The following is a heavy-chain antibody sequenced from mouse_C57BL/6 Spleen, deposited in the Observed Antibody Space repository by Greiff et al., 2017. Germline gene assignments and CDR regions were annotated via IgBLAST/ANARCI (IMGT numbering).Heavy chain of an antibody. CDR2: INPSTGGT. CDR3: AIPYGSSYSYFDY. J-gene: IGHJ2*01. D-gene: IGHD1-1*01. CDR1: GYSFTGYY. V-gene: IGHV1-43*01. Sequence: EVMLVESGPELVKPGASVKISCKASGYSFTGYYMHWVKQSSEKSLEWIGEINPSTGGTSYNQKFKGKATLTVDKSSSTAYMQLKSLTSEDSAVYYCAIPYGSSYSYFDYWGQGTTLTVSS.